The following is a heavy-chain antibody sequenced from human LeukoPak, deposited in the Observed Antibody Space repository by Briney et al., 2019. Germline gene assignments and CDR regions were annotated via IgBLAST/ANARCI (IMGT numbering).Heavy chain of an antibody. CDR1: GFTFSSYA. Sequence: PGGSLGLSCAASGFTFSSYAMSWVRQAPGKGLEWVSAISGSGGSTYYADSVKGRFTISRDNSKNTLYLQMNSLRAEDTAVYYCAKDYDQEDYGMDVWGQGTTVTVSS. D-gene: IGHD3-3*01. J-gene: IGHJ6*02. V-gene: IGHV3-23*01. CDR2: ISGSGGST. CDR3: AKDYDQEDYGMDV.